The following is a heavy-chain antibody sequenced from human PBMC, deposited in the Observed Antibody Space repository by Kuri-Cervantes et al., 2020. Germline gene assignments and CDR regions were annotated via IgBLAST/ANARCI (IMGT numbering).Heavy chain of an antibody. CDR1: GYTFTSYG. CDR3: ARLPAWEQTLYYYYGMDV. J-gene: IGHJ6*02. D-gene: IGHD1-26*01. Sequence: ASVKVSCKASGYTFTSYGISWVRQAPGQGLEWMGWISAYNGNTNYAQKLQGRVTMTTDTSTSTAYMDLRSLRSDDTAVYYCARLPAWEQTLYYYYGMDVWGQGTTVTVSS. V-gene: IGHV1-18*01. CDR2: ISAYNGNT.